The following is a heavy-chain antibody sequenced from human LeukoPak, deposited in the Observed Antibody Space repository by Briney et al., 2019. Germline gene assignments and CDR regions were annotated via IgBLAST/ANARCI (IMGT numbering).Heavy chain of an antibody. CDR1: GGTVSSYY. D-gene: IGHD2-21*01. Sequence: GESLRLSCAASGGTVSSYYMSWIRQAPGKGLEWVAVIYSGGSTYYADSVKGRFTISIDNSKNTLYLQMSSLRAADTAVYYCARVVVQVFDYWGQGALVTVSS. CDR2: IYSGGST. J-gene: IGHJ4*02. V-gene: IGHV3-53*01. CDR3: ARVVVQVFDY.